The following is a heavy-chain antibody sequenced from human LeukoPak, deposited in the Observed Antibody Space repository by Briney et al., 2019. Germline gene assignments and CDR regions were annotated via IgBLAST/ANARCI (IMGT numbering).Heavy chain of an antibody. Sequence: ASVKVSCKASGYTFTGYYIHWVRQAPGQGLEWMGRINPNSGGTNYAQKFQGRVTMTRDTSISTAYMEVSRLRSDDTAVYYCGRVAVVVTADYWGQGTLVTVSS. CDR2: INPNSGGT. CDR1: GYTFTGYY. V-gene: IGHV1-2*06. D-gene: IGHD2-21*02. CDR3: GRVAVVVTADY. J-gene: IGHJ4*02.